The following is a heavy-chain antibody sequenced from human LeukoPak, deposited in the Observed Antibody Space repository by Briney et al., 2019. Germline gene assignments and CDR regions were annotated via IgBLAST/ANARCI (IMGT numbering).Heavy chain of an antibody. J-gene: IGHJ4*02. Sequence: GGSLRLSCAVSGFTFDDFAMHWVRQAPGKGLEWVSGISWNGGNIDYAASVKGRFTISRDDARNSLYLQMDSLRAEDTALYYCAKDTTSSSGWYYFNYWGQGTLVTVSS. D-gene: IGHD6-19*01. CDR2: ISWNGGNI. CDR3: AKDTTSSSGWYYFNY. CDR1: GFTFDDFA. V-gene: IGHV3-9*01.